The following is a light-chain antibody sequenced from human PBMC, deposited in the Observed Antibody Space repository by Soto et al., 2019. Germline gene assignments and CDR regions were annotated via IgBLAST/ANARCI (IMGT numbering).Light chain of an antibody. Sequence: DIQMTQSPSTLSASVGDRVTITCRASQYISSWLAWYQQKPGKAPKLLIYDASSWESGVPSRFSGSGSGTEFTLTISSLQPDDFATYYCQQYNSYSHTFGQGTKLEIK. J-gene: IGKJ2*01. CDR3: QQYNSYSHT. CDR2: DAS. V-gene: IGKV1-5*01. CDR1: QYISSW.